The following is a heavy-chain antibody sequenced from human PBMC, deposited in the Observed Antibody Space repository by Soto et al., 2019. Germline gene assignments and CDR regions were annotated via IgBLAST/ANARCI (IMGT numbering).Heavy chain of an antibody. Sequence: SETLSLTFPVSGGPISMCGYSLSWIRQPPGEGLEWVGYIYHSGSTYYNPSLKSRVTISVDRSKNQFSLKLSSVTAADTAVYYCARSTPDYYDSSGYSNYFDYWGQGTLVSVSS. CDR1: GGPISMCGYS. J-gene: IGHJ4*02. D-gene: IGHD3-22*01. V-gene: IGHV4-30-2*01. CDR3: ARSTPDYYDSSGYSNYFDY. CDR2: IYHSGST.